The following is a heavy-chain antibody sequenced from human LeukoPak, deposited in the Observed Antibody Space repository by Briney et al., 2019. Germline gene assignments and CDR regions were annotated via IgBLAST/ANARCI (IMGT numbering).Heavy chain of an antibody. CDR1: GGSFSGYY. CDR2: INHSGST. V-gene: IGHV4-34*01. CDR3: ARRSVPAATYDY. Sequence: SETLSLTCAVYGGSFSGYYWSWIRQPPGKGLEWIGEINHSGSTNYNPSLKSRVTISVDTSKNQFSLKLSSVTAADTAVYYCARRSVPAATYDYWGQGTLVTVSS. D-gene: IGHD2-2*01. J-gene: IGHJ4*02.